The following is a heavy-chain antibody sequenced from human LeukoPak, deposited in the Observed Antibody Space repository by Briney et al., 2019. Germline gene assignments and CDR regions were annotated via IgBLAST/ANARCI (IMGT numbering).Heavy chain of an antibody. D-gene: IGHD4/OR15-4a*01. Sequence: SETLSLTCAVYGGSFSGYYWSWIRQPPGKGLEWIGEINHSGSTNYNPSLKSRVTISVDTSKNQFSLKLSSVTAADTAVYYCARTYGPRNWFDPWGQGTLVTVSS. CDR2: INHSGST. CDR1: GGSFSGYY. CDR3: ARTYGPRNWFDP. J-gene: IGHJ5*02. V-gene: IGHV4-34*01.